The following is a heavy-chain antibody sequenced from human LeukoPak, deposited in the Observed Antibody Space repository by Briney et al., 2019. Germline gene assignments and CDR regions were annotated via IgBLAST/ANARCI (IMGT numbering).Heavy chain of an antibody. CDR1: GFTFSSYA. J-gene: IGHJ3*02. CDR2: ISYDGSNK. D-gene: IGHD2-2*01. Sequence: GGSLRLSCAASGFTFSSYAMHWVRQAPGKGLEWVAVISYDGSNKYYADSVKGRFTISRDNSKNTLYLQMNSLRAEDTAVYYCAREGYCYAPGRAFDIWGQGTMVTVSS. V-gene: IGHV3-30-3*01. CDR3: AREGYCYAPGRAFDI.